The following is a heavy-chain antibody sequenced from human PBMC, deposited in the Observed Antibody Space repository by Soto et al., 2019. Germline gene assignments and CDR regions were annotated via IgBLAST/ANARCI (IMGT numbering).Heavy chain of an antibody. D-gene: IGHD6-19*01. CDR1: GGTFSSYA. V-gene: IGHV1-69*13. CDR3: ARKGEGRVSSSWYPDSSGWYKDYYYGMDV. Sequence: ASVKVSCKASGGTFSSYAISWVRQAPGQGLEWMGGIIPIFGTANYAQKFQGRVTITADESTSTAYMELSSLGSEDTAVYYCARKGEGRVSSSWYPDSSGWYKDYYYGMDVWGQGTTVTVSS. J-gene: IGHJ6*02. CDR2: IIPIFGTA.